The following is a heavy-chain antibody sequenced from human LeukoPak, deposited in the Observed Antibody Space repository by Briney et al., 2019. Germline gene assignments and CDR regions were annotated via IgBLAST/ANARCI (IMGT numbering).Heavy chain of an antibody. Sequence: SETLSLTCTVSGGSISSYYWSWIRQPPGKGLEWIGYIYYSGSTNYNPSLKSRVTISVDTSKNQFSLKLSSVTAADTAVYYCVRALQWFGESRSYYFDAWGQGTLVTVSS. V-gene: IGHV4-59*01. CDR3: VRALQWFGESRSYYFDA. D-gene: IGHD3-10*01. CDR1: GGSISSYY. CDR2: IYYSGST. J-gene: IGHJ4*02.